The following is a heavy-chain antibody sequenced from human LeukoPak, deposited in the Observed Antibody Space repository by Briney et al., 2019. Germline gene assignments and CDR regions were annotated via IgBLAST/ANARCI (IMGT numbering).Heavy chain of an antibody. CDR1: AASISNYY. D-gene: IGHD3-22*01. CDR3: ASPRSGYRYTFDY. CDR2: ISTSGST. Sequence: PSETLSLTCAVSAASISNYYWSWIRQAPEKGLEWIGYISTSGSTNYNPSLKSRVSISLDTSKNRFSLNLNFVTAADTAVYYCASPRSGYRYTFDYWGQGALVTVSS. J-gene: IGHJ4*02. V-gene: IGHV4-4*09.